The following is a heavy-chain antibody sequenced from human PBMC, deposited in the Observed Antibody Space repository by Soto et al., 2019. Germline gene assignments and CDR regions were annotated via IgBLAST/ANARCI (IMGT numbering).Heavy chain of an antibody. CDR2: IYYSGST. CDR3: EEKSGYYTATTGAFDI. CDR1: GGCISSGGYF. J-gene: IGHJ3*02. Sequence: VSLTCTVSGGCISSGGYFWSWILQHPGKGLEWIGNIYYSGSTYYNPSLKSRVTISVDTSKNQFSLKLNSVTAADTAVYYCEEKSGYYTATTGAFDIWGQGTMVTVSS. D-gene: IGHD3-3*01. V-gene: IGHV4-31*03.